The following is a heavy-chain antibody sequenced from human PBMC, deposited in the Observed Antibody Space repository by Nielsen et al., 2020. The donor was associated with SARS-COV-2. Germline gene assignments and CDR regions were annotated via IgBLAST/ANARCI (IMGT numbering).Heavy chain of an antibody. Sequence: GESLKISCAASGFTFSDYYMSWIRQAPGKGLEWVSYISSSGSTIYYADSVKGRFTISRDNAKNSLYLQMNSLRAEDTAVYYCARDLRYYDSSGYPNYWYFDLWGRGTLVTVSS. CDR3: ARDLRYYDSSGYPNYWYFDL. D-gene: IGHD3-22*01. V-gene: IGHV3-11*01. CDR1: GFTFSDYY. J-gene: IGHJ2*01. CDR2: ISSSGSTI.